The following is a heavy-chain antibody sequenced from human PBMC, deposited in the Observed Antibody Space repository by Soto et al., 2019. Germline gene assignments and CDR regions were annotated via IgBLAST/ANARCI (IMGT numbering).Heavy chain of an antibody. V-gene: IGHV3-49*04. D-gene: IGHD6-19*01. CDR3: TRDKRYSGWYAGYYYGMDV. CDR1: GFTFGDYA. Sequence: PGGSLRLSCTASGFTFGDYAMSWVRQAPGKGLEWGGFIRSKAYGGTTEYAASVKGRFTISRDDSKSIAYLQMNSLKTEDTAVYYCTRDKRYSGWYAGYYYGMDVWGQGTTVTVSS. J-gene: IGHJ6*02. CDR2: IRSKAYGGTT.